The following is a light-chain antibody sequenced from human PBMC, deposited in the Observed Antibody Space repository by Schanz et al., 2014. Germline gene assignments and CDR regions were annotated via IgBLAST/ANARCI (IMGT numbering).Light chain of an antibody. J-gene: IGKJ1*01. Sequence: ETVLTQSPGTLSLSPGERATLSCRASQSVSSNLAWYQQKPGQTPRLLIYGASSRATGIPDRFSGSGSGTDFTLTISRLEPEDFAVYYCQQYGSSPRTFGQGTKVEIK. V-gene: IGKV3-20*01. CDR2: GAS. CDR1: QSVSSN. CDR3: QQYGSSPRT.